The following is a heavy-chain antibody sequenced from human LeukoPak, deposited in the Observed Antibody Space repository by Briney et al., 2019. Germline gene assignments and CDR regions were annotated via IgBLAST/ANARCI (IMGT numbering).Heavy chain of an antibody. CDR1: GFTFSSYA. V-gene: IGHV3-23*01. D-gene: IGHD5-18*01. Sequence: GGSLRLSCAASGFTFSSYAMSWFRQAPVKGLEWVSAISGSGGSTYYADSVKGRFTISRDNSKNTLYLQMNSLRAEDTAVYYCAKDSQGYSYGNFAFDIWGQGTMVTVSS. CDR3: AKDSQGYSYGNFAFDI. CDR2: ISGSGGST. J-gene: IGHJ3*02.